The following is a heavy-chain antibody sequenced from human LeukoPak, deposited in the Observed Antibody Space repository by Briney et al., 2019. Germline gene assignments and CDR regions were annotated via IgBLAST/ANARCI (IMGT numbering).Heavy chain of an antibody. CDR2: IIPIFGTA. Sequence: SVKVSCKASGGTFISYAISWVRQAPGQGLEWMGGIIPIFGTANYAQKFQGRVTITADESTSTAYMELSSLRSEDTAVYYCARDRAREGWYYDSSGYENYYYYGMDVWGQGTTVTVSS. CDR1: GGTFISYA. D-gene: IGHD3-22*01. CDR3: ARDRAREGWYYDSSGYENYYYYGMDV. J-gene: IGHJ6*02. V-gene: IGHV1-69*13.